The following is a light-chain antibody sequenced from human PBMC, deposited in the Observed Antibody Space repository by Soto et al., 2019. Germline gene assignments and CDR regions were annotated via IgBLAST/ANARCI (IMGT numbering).Light chain of an antibody. J-gene: IGLJ2*01. CDR2: GNS. Sequence: QSVLTQPPSVAGAPGQRVTISCTGSSSNIGAGYDVHWYQQPPGTAPKLLIYGNSNRPSGVPDRFSGSKSGTSASLAITGLQAEDEADYYCQSYDNRLSVVFGGGTKVTVL. V-gene: IGLV1-40*01. CDR1: SSNIGAGYD. CDR3: QSYDNRLSVV.